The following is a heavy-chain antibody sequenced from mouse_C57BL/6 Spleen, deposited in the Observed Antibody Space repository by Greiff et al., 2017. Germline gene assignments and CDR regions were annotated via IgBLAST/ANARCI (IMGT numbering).Heavy chain of an antibody. CDR3: ARQVYYYGSSDYFDY. V-gene: IGHV5-9*01. CDR2: ISGGGGNT. CDR1: GFTFSSYT. Sequence: EVKLVESGGGLVKPGGSLKLSCAASGFTFSSYTMSWVRQTPEKRLEWVATISGGGGNTYYPDSVKGRFTISRDNAKNTLYLQMSSLRSEDTALYYCARQVYYYGSSDYFDYWGQGTTLTVSS. D-gene: IGHD1-1*01. J-gene: IGHJ2*01.